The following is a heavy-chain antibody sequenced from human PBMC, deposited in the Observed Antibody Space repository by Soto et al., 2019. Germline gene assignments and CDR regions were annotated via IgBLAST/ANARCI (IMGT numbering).Heavy chain of an antibody. CDR2: INSNTGGT. CDR1: GYTFKDYF. CDR3: ARESVVTGTHHFDY. Sequence: ASVKVSCKASGYTFKDYFLHWVRQAPGQGLEWMGWINSNTGGTNYAQKFQGRVTMTRDTPISTAYMELSRLTSDDTAVYHCARESVVTGTHHFDYWGQGTLVTVYS. J-gene: IGHJ4*02. V-gene: IGHV1-2*02. D-gene: IGHD1-7*01.